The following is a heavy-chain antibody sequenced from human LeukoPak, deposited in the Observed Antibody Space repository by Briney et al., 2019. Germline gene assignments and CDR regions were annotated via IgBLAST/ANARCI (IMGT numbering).Heavy chain of an antibody. CDR3: ARGTPLFDP. CDR2: IYYSGST. D-gene: IGHD2-15*01. J-gene: IGHJ5*02. Sequence: PSQTLSLTCTVSGGSISSGNYYWNWIRQPAGKGLEWIGYIYYSGSTNYNPSLKSRVTISVDTSKNQFSLKLSSVTAADTAVYYCARGTPLFDPWGQGTLVTVSS. V-gene: IGHV4-61*10. CDR1: GGSISSGNYY.